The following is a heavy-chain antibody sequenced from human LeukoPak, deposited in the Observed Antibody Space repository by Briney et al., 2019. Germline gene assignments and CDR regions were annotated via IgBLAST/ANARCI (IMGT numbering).Heavy chain of an antibody. J-gene: IGHJ4*02. CDR3: ARAGAYHFDN. Sequence: RLGGSLRLSCAVSGFTFSNDWMHWVRRVPGKGLVWVSRITGDGSSTTYADSVKGRFTISRDNAKNTLYLQMNSLRAEDTAVYYCARAGAYHFDNWGQGTLVTVSS. CDR2: ITGDGSST. D-gene: IGHD3-16*01. V-gene: IGHV3-74*01. CDR1: GFTFSNDW.